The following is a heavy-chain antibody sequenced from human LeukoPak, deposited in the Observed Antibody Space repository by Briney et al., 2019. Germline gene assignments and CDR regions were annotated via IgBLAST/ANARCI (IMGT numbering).Heavy chain of an antibody. CDR3: AKGGQTDRFDY. D-gene: IGHD5-12*01. CDR1: GFTFSSYE. CDR2: ISGSGGNT. V-gene: IGHV3-23*01. J-gene: IGHJ4*02. Sequence: GGSLRLSCAASGFTFSSYEVNWVRQAPGKGLEWVSGISGSGGNTYYADSVKGRFTISRDNSKSTLYLQMNSLRAEDTAVFYCAKGGQTDRFDYWGQGTLVTVSS.